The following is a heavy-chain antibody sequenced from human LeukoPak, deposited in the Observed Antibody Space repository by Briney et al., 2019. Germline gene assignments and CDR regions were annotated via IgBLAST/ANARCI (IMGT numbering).Heavy chain of an antibody. CDR3: ARGSMFTIRMFDY. Sequence: ASVKVSCKASGYTFTGYYMHWVRQAPGQGLEWMGWINPNSGGTNYAQKFQGRVTMTRDTSISTAYMELSRLRSDDTAVYYCARGSMFTIRMFDYWGQGTLVTVSS. CDR2: INPNSGGT. CDR1: GYTFTGYY. J-gene: IGHJ4*02. V-gene: IGHV1-2*02. D-gene: IGHD5-18*01.